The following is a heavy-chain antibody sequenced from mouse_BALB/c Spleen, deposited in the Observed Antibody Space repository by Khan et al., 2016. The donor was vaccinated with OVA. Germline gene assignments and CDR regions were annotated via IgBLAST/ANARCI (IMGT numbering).Heavy chain of an antibody. V-gene: IGHV1S135*01. CDR3: TRHGYDAWFTY. CDR2: VDPFSGDT. D-gene: IGHD2-2*01. J-gene: IGHJ3*01. CDR1: GYSFTSYY. Sequence: VQLQQSGPELMKPGTSVKISCKASGYSFTSYYIHWVMQSHGKSLEWIGYVDPFSGDTTYNQKFKGKATLTVDKSSSTAYIHLSNLTSEASAVYYGTRHGYDAWFTYWGQGTLVTVSA.